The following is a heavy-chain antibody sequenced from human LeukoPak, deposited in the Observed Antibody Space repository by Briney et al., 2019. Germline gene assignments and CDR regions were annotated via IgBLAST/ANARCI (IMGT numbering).Heavy chain of an antibody. CDR3: ARVHDSDWYFDY. V-gene: IGHV1-46*01. CDR1: GYSFTTYY. D-gene: IGHD6-19*01. Sequence: GASVKVSCKASGYSFTTYYMHWVRQAPGQGHEWMGIIKPSGGSASYAQKFQDRVTMTRDTSTSTVYMELSSLRSEDTAVYYCARVHDSDWYFDYWGQGTLVTVSS. CDR2: IKPSGGSA. J-gene: IGHJ4*02.